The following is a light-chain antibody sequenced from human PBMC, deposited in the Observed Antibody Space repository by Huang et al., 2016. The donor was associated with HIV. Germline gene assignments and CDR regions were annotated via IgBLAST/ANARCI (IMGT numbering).Light chain of an antibody. CDR1: QIITTY. V-gene: IGKV1-39*01. Sequence: DIQMTQSPSSLSASVGDKVIITCRASQIITTYLHWFQQKPGKAPKLLIFGASTLQSGVPSRFSWTGSGTDFNLTVTNVQPEDCATYYCQQTYGAPWTFGQGTKVEV. CDR3: QQTYGAPWT. CDR2: GAS. J-gene: IGKJ1*01.